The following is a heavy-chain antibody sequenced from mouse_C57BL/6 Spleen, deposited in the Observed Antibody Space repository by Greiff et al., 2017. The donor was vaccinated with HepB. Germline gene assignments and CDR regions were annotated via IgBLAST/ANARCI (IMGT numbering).Heavy chain of an antibody. J-gene: IGHJ2*01. Sequence: EVKLVESGPELVKPGDSVKISCKASGYSFTGYFMNWVMQSHGKSLEWIGRINPYNGDTFYNQKFKGKATLTVDKSSSTAHMELRSLTSEDSAVYYCAITTVVAGGFDYWGQGTTLTVSS. V-gene: IGHV1-20*01. CDR1: GYSFTGYF. CDR2: INPYNGDT. D-gene: IGHD1-1*01. CDR3: AITTVVAGGFDY.